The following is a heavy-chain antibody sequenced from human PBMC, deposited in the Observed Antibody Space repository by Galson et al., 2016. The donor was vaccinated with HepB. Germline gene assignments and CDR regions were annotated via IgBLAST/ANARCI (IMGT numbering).Heavy chain of an antibody. D-gene: IGHD3-10*01. CDR1: GYTFSIWY. CDR3: AREYVRETMIRGVFEYYYGMDV. CDR2: INPSGGRT. V-gene: IGHV1-46*01. J-gene: IGHJ6*02. Sequence: SVKVSCKASGYTFSIWYMHWVRQAPGQGLEWMGIINPSGGRTTYAQKFQGRVTMTTDTSTSTVYMELTSLRSDDTAVYYCAREYVRETMIRGVFEYYYGMDVWGQGTTVTVSS.